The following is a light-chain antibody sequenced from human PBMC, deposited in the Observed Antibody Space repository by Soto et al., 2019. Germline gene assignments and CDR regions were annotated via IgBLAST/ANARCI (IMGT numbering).Light chain of an antibody. CDR3: QSYDSSLSGYV. J-gene: IGLJ1*01. V-gene: IGLV1-40*01. CDR2: GNS. Sequence: QSVLTQPPSVSGAPGQRVTLSCTGSSSTIGAGYDVHWYQQLPGTAPKLLIYGNSNRPSGVPDRFFGSKSGTSASLAITGLQAEDEADYDCQSYDSSLSGYVFGTGTKVTVL. CDR1: SSTIGAGYD.